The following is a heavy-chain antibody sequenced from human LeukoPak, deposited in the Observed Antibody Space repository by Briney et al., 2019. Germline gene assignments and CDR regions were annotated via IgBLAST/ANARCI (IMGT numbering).Heavy chain of an antibody. CDR1: GGSISSYD. Sequence: PSDTLSLTCTVSGGSISSYDWSWIRQPAGKGLEWIGRIYTSGRTNYNPSLKSRVTISADKSKKQFSLKLSSVTAADTAVYYCARDLMEAFDYWGQGTLVTVSS. CDR2: IYTSGRT. D-gene: IGHD2-8*01. V-gene: IGHV4-4*07. CDR3: ARDLMEAFDY. J-gene: IGHJ4*02.